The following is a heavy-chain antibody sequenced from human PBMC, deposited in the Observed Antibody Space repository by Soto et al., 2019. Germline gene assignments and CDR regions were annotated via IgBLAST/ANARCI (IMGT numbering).Heavy chain of an antibody. CDR2: IYHSGST. V-gene: IGHV4-4*02. CDR3: ARDGAAAPGYYYYGMDV. J-gene: IGHJ6*02. CDR1: GGSISSSNW. Sequence: ASETLSLTCAVSGGSISSSNWWSWVRQPPGKGLEWIGEIYHSGSTNYNPSLKSRVTISVDKSKNQFSLKLSSVTAADTAVYYCARDGAAAPGYYYYGMDVWGQGTTVTVSS. D-gene: IGHD6-13*01.